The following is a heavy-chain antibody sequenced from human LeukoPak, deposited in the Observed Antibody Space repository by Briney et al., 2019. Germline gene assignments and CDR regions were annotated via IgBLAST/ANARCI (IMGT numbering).Heavy chain of an antibody. CDR2: INQRGST. CDR3: ARGSIYYGDSSVYFDY. J-gene: IGHJ4*02. CDR1: SGSFSGYF. D-gene: IGHD3-22*01. V-gene: IGHV4-34*01. Sequence: NASETLSLTCAVHSGSFSGYFWTYVRQPPGMGLEWIGEINQRGSTNYNPSLKSRVTMSVDTSKNQFSLRLSSVTAADTAVYYCARGSIYYGDSSVYFDYWAQGTLVTVSS.